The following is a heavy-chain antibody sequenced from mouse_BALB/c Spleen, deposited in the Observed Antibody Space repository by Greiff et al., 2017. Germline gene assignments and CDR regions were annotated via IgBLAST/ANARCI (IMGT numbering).Heavy chain of an antibody. J-gene: IGHJ4*01. Sequence: EVQRVESGGGLVQPGGSRKLSCAASGFTFSSFGMHWVRQAPEKGLEWVAYISSGSSTIYYADTVKGRFTISRDNPKNTLFLQMTSLRSEDTAMYYCARYYGSSSYYAMDYWGQGTSVTFSS. CDR1: GFTFSSFG. CDR3: ARYYGSSSYYAMDY. CDR2: ISSGSSTI. V-gene: IGHV5-17*02. D-gene: IGHD1-1*01.